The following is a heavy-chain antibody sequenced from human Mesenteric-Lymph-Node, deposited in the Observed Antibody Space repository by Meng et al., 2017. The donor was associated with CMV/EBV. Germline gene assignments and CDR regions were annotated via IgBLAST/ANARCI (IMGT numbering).Heavy chain of an antibody. D-gene: IGHD6-6*01. J-gene: IGHJ4*02. CDR2: IKQDESEK. Sequence: GESLKISCAASGFTFSNYWMSWVRQAPGKGLEWVANIKQDESEKYYVDSVKGRFTISRDNAKNSLYLQMNSLRAEDTAVYYCARVLAARPDYWGQGTLVTVSS. CDR3: ARVLAARPDY. V-gene: IGHV3-7*01. CDR1: GFTFSNYW.